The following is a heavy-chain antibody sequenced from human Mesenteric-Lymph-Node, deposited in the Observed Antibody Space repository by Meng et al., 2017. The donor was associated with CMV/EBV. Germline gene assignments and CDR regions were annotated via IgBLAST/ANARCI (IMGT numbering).Heavy chain of an antibody. CDR1: GFTFSSYA. Sequence: SGFTFSSYAMSWVRQAPGKGLEWVSAISGSGGSTYYADSVKGRFTISRDNSKNTLYLQMNSLRAEDTAVYYCAKAPYPGIAAAVGYWGQGTLVTVSS. D-gene: IGHD6-13*01. J-gene: IGHJ4*02. CDR2: ISGSGGST. V-gene: IGHV3-23*01. CDR3: AKAPYPGIAAAVGY.